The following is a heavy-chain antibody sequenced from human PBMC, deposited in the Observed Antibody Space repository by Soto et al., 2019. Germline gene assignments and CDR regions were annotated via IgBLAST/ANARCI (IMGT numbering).Heavy chain of an antibody. CDR2: VSHDGRNT. V-gene: IGHV3-30*18. D-gene: IGHD6-19*01. J-gene: IGHJ4*02. CDR3: AKGGRQWLVTSDFNY. CDR1: GFTFSDYA. Sequence: VQLVESGGGVVQPGRSLRLSCAASGFTFSDYAMHWVRQAPGKGLEWVAVVSHDGRNTHYADSVKGRFTISRDSSETTVSLEMTSLRAEDTAVYYCAKGGRQWLVTSDFNYWGQGALVTVSS.